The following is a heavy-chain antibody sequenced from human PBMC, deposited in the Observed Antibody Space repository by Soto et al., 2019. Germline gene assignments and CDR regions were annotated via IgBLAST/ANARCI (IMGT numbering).Heavy chain of an antibody. V-gene: IGHV4-61*01. CDR2: IYYSGST. CDR3: AREGKGAFDI. Sequence: QVQLQESGPGLVKPSEPLSLTCTVSGGSVSSGSYYWSWIRQPPGKGLEWLGYIYYSGSTNYNPSLKSRVTISVDTSKNQFSLKLSSVTAADTAVYYCAREGKGAFDIWGQGTMVTVSS. CDR1: GGSVSSGSYY. J-gene: IGHJ3*02.